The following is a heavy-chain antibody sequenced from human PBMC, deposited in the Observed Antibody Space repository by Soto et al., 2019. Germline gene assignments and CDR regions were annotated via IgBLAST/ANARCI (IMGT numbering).Heavy chain of an antibody. CDR3: ARDEYGGAYDY. CDR2: ISSSGNTI. V-gene: IGHV3-48*03. J-gene: IGHJ4*02. CDR1: GFTFSNYK. D-gene: IGHD4-17*01. Sequence: EVQLGESGGGLVQPGGSLRLSCAASGFTFSNYKMNWVRQAPGKGLEWVSYISSSGNTIHYADSVKGRFTISRDNAKKSLYLQINSLRAEDTDVYYCARDEYGGAYDYWGQGTLVTVSS.